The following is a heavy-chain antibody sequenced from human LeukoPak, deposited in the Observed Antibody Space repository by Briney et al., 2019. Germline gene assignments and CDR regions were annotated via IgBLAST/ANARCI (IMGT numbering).Heavy chain of an antibody. D-gene: IGHD1-14*01. CDR3: ANYRS. Sequence: RLGGSLRLSCAGSGFTFSSYAMSWVRQAPGKGLEWVSGISGSGSSTHYADSVKGRFTISRDNSKSTLYLQMSSLRDEDTAVYYCANYRSWGQGTLVTVSS. V-gene: IGHV3-23*01. CDR2: ISGSGSST. CDR1: GFTFSSYA. J-gene: IGHJ4*02.